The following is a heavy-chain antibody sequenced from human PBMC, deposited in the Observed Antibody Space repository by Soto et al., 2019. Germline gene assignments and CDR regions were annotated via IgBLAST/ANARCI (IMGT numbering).Heavy chain of an antibody. CDR2: ISAGGGGT. V-gene: IGHV3-23*01. J-gene: IGHJ6*04. Sequence: GGSLRLSCAASGFTFSSYAMTWVRKAPGKGLEWVSTISAGGGGTYYAGSVKGRFTISRDNSINTLHLQMNSLRAEDTAIYYCSKAGCGTNNCYWDVWGKGTTVTVSS. CDR3: SKAGCGTNNCYWDV. CDR1: GFTFSSYA. D-gene: IGHD2-21*02.